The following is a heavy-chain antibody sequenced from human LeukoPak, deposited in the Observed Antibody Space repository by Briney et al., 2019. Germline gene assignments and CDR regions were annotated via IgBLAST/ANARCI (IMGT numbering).Heavy chain of an antibody. J-gene: IGHJ4*02. D-gene: IGHD6-19*01. V-gene: IGHV4-59*01. CDR2: IFYTGST. CDR3: AKDSGPRFDY. Sequence: SETLSLTCTVSGGSISRYYWSWIRQTPGKGLQWIGYIFYTGSTNYNPSLKSRVTISVDTSKNQFSLKLKFVTAADTGVYYCAKDSGPRFDYWGQGTLVTVSS. CDR1: GGSISRYY.